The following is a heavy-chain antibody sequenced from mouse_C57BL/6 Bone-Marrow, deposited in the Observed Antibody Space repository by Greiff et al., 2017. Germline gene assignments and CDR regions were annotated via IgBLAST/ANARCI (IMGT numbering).Heavy chain of an antibody. CDR3: ARAPYYYGSSYPAWFAY. Sequence: QVQLQQSGAELVRPGTSVKVSCKASGYAFTNYLIEWVKQRPGQGLEWIGVINPGSGGTNYNEKFKGKATLTADKSSSTAYMQLSSLTSEESAVXFCARAPYYYGSSYPAWFAYWGQGTLVTVSA. J-gene: IGHJ3*01. D-gene: IGHD1-1*01. V-gene: IGHV1-54*01. CDR2: INPGSGGT. CDR1: GYAFTNYL.